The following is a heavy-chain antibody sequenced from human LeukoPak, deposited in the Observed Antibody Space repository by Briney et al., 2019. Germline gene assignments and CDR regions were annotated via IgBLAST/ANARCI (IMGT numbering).Heavy chain of an antibody. Sequence: GGSLRLSCAASGFTFSSYAVHWVRQAPGKGLEWVSVISYDGSNRYYAHSVEGRFTISRDNSKNTLYLQMNSLRPEDTAVYYCARDGYTGYTYGFDIWGQGTVVTVSS. D-gene: IGHD5-18*01. CDR3: ARDGYTGYTYGFDI. J-gene: IGHJ3*02. V-gene: IGHV3-30-3*01. CDR1: GFTFSSYA. CDR2: ISYDGSNR.